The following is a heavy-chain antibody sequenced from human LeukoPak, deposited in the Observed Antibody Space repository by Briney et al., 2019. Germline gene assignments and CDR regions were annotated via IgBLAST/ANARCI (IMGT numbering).Heavy chain of an antibody. CDR1: GYTFTGYY. CDR2: INPNSGGT. V-gene: IGHV1-2*02. Sequence: ASVKVSCKASGYTFTGYYMHWVRQAPGQGLEWMGWINPNSGGTNYAQKFQGRVTMTRDTSISTAYMELSRLRSDDTAVYYCARDLGGATTTSDYWGQGTLVTVSS. J-gene: IGHJ4*02. CDR3: ARDLGGATTTSDY. D-gene: IGHD1-26*01.